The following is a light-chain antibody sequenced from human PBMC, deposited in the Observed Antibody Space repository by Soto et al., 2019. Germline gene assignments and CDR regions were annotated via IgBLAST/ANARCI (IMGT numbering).Light chain of an antibody. V-gene: IGKV3-15*01. J-gene: IGKJ2*01. Sequence: EMLVTQSPATLSVSPGERATLSCRASQSVSTYVAWYQQKPGQAPRLLIYGASTRATGIPARFSGSGSGTEFTLTISSLQSEDFALYYCQHYSNWPPGGSTFGQGTKLEI. CDR2: GAS. CDR1: QSVSTY. CDR3: QHYSNWPPGGST.